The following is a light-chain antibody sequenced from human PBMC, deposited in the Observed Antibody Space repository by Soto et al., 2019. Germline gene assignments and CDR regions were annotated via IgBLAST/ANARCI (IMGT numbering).Light chain of an antibody. J-gene: IGKJ5*01. Sequence: IVLTQSPATMSLSPGERATLSCGASERVSSSYVAWYQMKAGLAPRLLIHDASTRASGIPDRFRGSKSGTDFTLTIRWLEPEEAALYYCQQYGSSPITFGQGTRLE. CDR1: ERVSSSY. CDR2: DAS. CDR3: QQYGSSPIT. V-gene: IGKV3D-20*01.